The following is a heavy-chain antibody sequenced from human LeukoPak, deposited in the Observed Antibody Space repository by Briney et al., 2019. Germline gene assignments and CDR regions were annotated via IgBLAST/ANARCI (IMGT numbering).Heavy chain of an antibody. CDR1: GFTFSTAW. V-gene: IGHV3-74*01. D-gene: IGHD6-19*01. J-gene: IGHJ4*02. Sequence: PGGSLRLSCAASGFTFSTAWMHWVRQAPGKGLVWVSRIYSDGSDKTYADSVRGRFTISRDNAKNTLYLQMNSLRAEDTAVYYCAKDPPGIAVAPPDYWGQGTLVTVSS. CDR2: IYSDGSDK. CDR3: AKDPPGIAVAPPDY.